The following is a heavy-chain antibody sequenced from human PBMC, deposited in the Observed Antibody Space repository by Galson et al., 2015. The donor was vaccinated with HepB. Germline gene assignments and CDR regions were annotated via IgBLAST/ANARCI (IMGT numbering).Heavy chain of an antibody. CDR1: GFTFRGHS. CDR2: IWYDGSNK. V-gene: IGHV3-33*08. Sequence: SLRLSCAASGFTFRGHSMHWVRQAPGKGLEWVAVIWYDGSNKDYADSVRGRFTISRDNSKNTVYLQMNSLRAEDTAVYYCERESEVSGWYFFDYWGQGTLVTVSS. CDR3: ERESEVSGWYFFDY. J-gene: IGHJ4*02. D-gene: IGHD6-19*01.